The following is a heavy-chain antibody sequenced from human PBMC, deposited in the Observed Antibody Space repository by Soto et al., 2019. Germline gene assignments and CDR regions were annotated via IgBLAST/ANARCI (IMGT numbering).Heavy chain of an antibody. CDR3: ARSAGGSYPQSDY. J-gene: IGHJ4*02. CDR2: ISYDGRDK. CDR1: GFTFSSYA. V-gene: IGHV3-30*04. D-gene: IGHD1-26*01. Sequence: SLRLSCAASGFTFSSYAMHWVRQAPGTGLEWVAVISYDGRDKYYPDSVKGRFTISRDNSKNTLYLQMNSLRAEATAVYYCARSAGGSYPQSDYWGQGPLVTVSS.